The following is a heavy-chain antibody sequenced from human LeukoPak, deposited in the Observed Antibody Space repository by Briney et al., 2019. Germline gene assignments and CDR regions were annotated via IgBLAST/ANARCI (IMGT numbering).Heavy chain of an antibody. CDR3: AKGTSSAWSSFDS. CDR2: ISGGDGYT. D-gene: IGHD6-19*01. V-gene: IGHV3-23*01. J-gene: IGHJ4*02. Sequence: GGSLRLSCAASKFPLSGYAMSWVRQAPGKGLGWVSGISGGDGYTYYADSVKGLFTISRDISTNTLYLQMNSLRVEDTAVYFCAKGTSSAWSSFDSWGQGTLVTVSS. CDR1: KFPLSGYA.